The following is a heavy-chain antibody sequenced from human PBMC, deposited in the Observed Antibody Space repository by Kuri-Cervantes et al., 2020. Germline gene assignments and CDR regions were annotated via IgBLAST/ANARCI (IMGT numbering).Heavy chain of an antibody. J-gene: IGHJ5*02. V-gene: IGHV1-69*02. Sequence: SVKVSCKASGGTFSSYTISWVRQAPGQGLEWMGRIIPILGIANYAQKFQGRVTITADKSTSTAYMELSSLTSDDTAVYYCARNPYGTGWFDPWGQGTQVTVSS. D-gene: IGHD1-1*01. CDR3: ARNPYGTGWFDP. CDR1: GGTFSSYT. CDR2: IIPILGIA.